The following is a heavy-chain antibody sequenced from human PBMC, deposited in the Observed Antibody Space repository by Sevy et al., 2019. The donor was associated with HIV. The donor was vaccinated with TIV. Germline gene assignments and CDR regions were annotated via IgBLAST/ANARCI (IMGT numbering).Heavy chain of an antibody. CDR3: IKKGRRGGWSLLSAFDV. CDR2: ISGSGGTS. Sequence: GGCLRLSCAASGFTFSNAWMSWVRQAPGGGLEWISVISGSGGTSYNADSVQGRFTISRDNSKSTQYLQMNNLRAEDTALYYSIKKGRRGGWSLLSAFDVWGQGTTVTVSS. CDR1: GFTFSNAW. V-gene: IGHV3-23*01. J-gene: IGHJ3*01. D-gene: IGHD6-19*01.